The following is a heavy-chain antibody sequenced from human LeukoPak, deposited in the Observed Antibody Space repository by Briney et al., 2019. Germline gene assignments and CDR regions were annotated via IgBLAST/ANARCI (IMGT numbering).Heavy chain of an antibody. CDR1: VYTFTGYY. CDR3: ARVEEYQLLSFDY. J-gene: IGHJ4*02. D-gene: IGHD2-2*01. CDR2: INPNSGGT. Sequence: ASMKVSCKASVYTFTGYYMHWVRQAPGQGLEWMGWINPNSGGTNYAQKFQGRVTMTRDTSISTAYMELSRLRSDDTAVYYCARVEEYQLLSFDYWGQGTLVTVSS. V-gene: IGHV1-2*02.